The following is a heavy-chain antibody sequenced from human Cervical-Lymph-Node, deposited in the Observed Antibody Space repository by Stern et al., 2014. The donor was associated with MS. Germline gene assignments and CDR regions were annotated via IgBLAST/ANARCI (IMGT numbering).Heavy chain of an antibody. Sequence: VQLVESGAEVKKPGASVKVSCKVAGYTLTELSMHWVRQAPGKGLEWMGGFDPEDGETIYAQKLQGRVTMTEDTSTDIAYMELTSLISEDTAVYYCVTDAYYYDSSGRPYDAFDIWGQGTMVTVSS. V-gene: IGHV1-24*01. CDR3: VTDAYYYDSSGRPYDAFDI. CDR1: GYTLTELS. D-gene: IGHD3-22*01. J-gene: IGHJ3*02. CDR2: FDPEDGET.